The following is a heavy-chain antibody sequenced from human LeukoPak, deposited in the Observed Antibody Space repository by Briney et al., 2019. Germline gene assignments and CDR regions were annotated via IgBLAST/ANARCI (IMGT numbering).Heavy chain of an antibody. CDR2: IYSGGST. CDR3: ARDRITGSYYYDSSAPPNAFDI. V-gene: IGHV3-53*01. D-gene: IGHD3-22*01. CDR1: GFTVSSNY. J-gene: IGHJ3*02. Sequence: PGGSLRLSCAASGFTVSSNYMSWVRQAPGKGLEWVSVIYSGGSTYYADSVKGRFTISRDNSKNTLYLQMNSLRAEDTAVYYCARDRITGSYYYDSSAPPNAFDIWGQGTMVTVSS.